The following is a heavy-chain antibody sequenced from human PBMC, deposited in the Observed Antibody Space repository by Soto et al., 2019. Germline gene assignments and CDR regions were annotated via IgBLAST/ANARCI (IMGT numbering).Heavy chain of an antibody. Sequence: SETLSLTCTVSGGSISSCFWSWIRQPPGKGLECIGYIYGSGSTYYNPSLKSRVTISVDTSKNQFSLKLSSVTAADTAVYYCARVFRGGAENGMDVWGQGTTVTVSS. D-gene: IGHD3-10*02. V-gene: IGHV4-59*01. J-gene: IGHJ6*02. CDR2: IYGSGST. CDR3: ARVFRGGAENGMDV. CDR1: GGSISSCF.